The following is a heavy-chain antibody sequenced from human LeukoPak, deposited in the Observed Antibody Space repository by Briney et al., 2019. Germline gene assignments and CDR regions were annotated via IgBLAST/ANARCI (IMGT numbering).Heavy chain of an antibody. CDR2: INHSGST. CDR3: ARVEVEYYYGSGSSGMDV. CDR1: GGFFSGYY. Sequence: SETLSLTCAVYGGFFSGYYWSWLRQPPGKGLEWIGEINHSGSTNYNPSLKSRVTISVDTSKNQFSLKLSSVTAADTAVYYCARVEVEYYYGSGSSGMDVWGQGTTVTVSS. D-gene: IGHD3-10*01. J-gene: IGHJ6*02. V-gene: IGHV4-34*01.